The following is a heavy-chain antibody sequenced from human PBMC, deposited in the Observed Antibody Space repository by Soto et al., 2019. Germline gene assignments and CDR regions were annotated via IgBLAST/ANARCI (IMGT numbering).Heavy chain of an antibody. CDR2: INHSGST. D-gene: IGHD4-4*01. CDR3: ARGRKGYMTTVAHFDY. CDR1: GGSFSGYY. J-gene: IGHJ4*02. V-gene: IGHV4-34*01. Sequence: SETLSLTCAVYGGSFSGYYWSWIRQPPGKGLEWIGEINHSGSTNYYPSLKSRVTISVDTSKNQFSLKLSSVTAADTAVYYCARGRKGYMTTVAHFDYWGQGTLVTVSS.